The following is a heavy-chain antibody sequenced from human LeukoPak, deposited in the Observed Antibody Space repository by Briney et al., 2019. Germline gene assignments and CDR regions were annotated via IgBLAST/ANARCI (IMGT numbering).Heavy chain of an antibody. CDR1: GFTFSTYS. J-gene: IGHJ5*02. Sequence: GGSLRLSCAASGFTFSTYSLSWVRQAPGKGLQWFSSISPGGDHTFYTDSVKGRFTISRDNAKNLLYLQMNSLRAEDTAAYYCARENGKFDPWGQGTLVTVSS. V-gene: IGHV3-21*01. CDR2: ISPGGDHT. CDR3: ARENGKFDP. D-gene: IGHD1-26*01.